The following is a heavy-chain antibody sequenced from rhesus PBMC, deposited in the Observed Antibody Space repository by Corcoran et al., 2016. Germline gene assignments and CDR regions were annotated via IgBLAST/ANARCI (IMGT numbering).Heavy chain of an antibody. Sequence: QVLLQESGPGLVKPSETLSLSCAVSGGSINDNYYWNWIRQPPGKGLEWIGNVYGSGGRNYDNPSLQSRVTISKDTSKSQFSLKLNAVTAADTAVYYWVRKSIIAAGALDVWGRGVLVIVSS. J-gene: IGHJ5-2*02. V-gene: IGHV4S9*01. CDR1: GGSINDNYY. CDR3: VRKSIIAAGALDV. CDR2: VYGSGGRN. D-gene: IGHD6-31*01.